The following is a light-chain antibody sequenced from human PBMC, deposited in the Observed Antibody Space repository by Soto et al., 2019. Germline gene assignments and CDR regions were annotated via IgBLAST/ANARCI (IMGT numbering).Light chain of an antibody. CDR3: SSYTSSTTEV. CDR2: DVS. J-gene: IGLJ1*01. Sequence: QSVLTQPASVSGSPGRSIAISCTGTSSDVGGYNYVSWYQQHPGKAPKLMIYDVSSRPSGVSNRFSGSKSGNTASLTISGLQAGDEADYYCSSYTSSTTEVFGTGTKVTV. V-gene: IGLV2-14*03. CDR1: SSDVGGYNY.